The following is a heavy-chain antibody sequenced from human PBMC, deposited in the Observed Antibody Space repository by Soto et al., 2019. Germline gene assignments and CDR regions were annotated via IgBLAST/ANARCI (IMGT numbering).Heavy chain of an antibody. V-gene: IGHV3-64D*08. CDR2: ISSNGGST. J-gene: IGHJ4*02. CDR1: GFTFSSYA. Sequence: GGSLRLSCSASGFTFSSYAMHWVRQAPGKGLEYVSAISSNGGSTYYADSVKGRFTISRDNSKNTLYLQMSSLRAEDTAVYYCVKDSNYDILTGYHFDYWGQGTLVTVSS. CDR3: VKDSNYDILTGYHFDY. D-gene: IGHD3-9*01.